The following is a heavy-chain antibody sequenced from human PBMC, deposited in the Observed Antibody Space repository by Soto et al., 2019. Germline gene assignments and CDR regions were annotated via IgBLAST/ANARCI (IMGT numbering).Heavy chain of an antibody. CDR2: IYYSGST. CDR3: ARLSSGERLNFDY. Sequence: SETLSLTCTVSGGSIISGGYYWSLIRQHPGKGLEWIGYIYYSGSTYYNPSLKSRVTISLDTSKNQFSLKLSSVTAADTAMYYCARLSSGERLNFDYWGQGTLVTVSS. J-gene: IGHJ4*02. V-gene: IGHV4-31*03. D-gene: IGHD3-10*02. CDR1: GGSIISGGYY.